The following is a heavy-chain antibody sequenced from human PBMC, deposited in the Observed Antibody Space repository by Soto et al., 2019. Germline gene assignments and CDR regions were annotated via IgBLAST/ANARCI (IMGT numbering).Heavy chain of an antibody. CDR1: GFTFDDYA. CDR3: AKGGQLLTEGGGY. D-gene: IGHD2-2*01. V-gene: IGHV3-9*01. CDR2: ISWNSGSI. Sequence: EVQLVESGGGLVQPGRSLRLSCAASGFTFDDYAMHWVRQAPGKGLEWVSGISWNSGSIGYADSVKGRFTISRDNAKNSLYLQMNSLRAEGKALYYCAKGGQLLTEGGGYWGRGTLVTVSS. J-gene: IGHJ4*02.